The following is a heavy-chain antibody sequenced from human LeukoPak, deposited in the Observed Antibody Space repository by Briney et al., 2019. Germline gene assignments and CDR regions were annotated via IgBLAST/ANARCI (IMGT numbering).Heavy chain of an antibody. D-gene: IGHD4-17*01. Sequence: SGPTLVKPSETLSLTCTVSGGSISSYYWSWIRQPPGKGLEWIGYIYYSGSTNYNPSLKSRVTISVDTSKNQFSLKLSSVTAADTAVYYYARAVRRNGEVAAWGQGTLVTVSS. V-gene: IGHV4-59*01. CDR1: GGSISSYY. J-gene: IGHJ5*02. CDR2: IYYSGST. CDR3: ARAVRRNGEVAA.